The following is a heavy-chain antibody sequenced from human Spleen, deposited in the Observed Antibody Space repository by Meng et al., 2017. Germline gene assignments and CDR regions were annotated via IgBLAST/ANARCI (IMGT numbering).Heavy chain of an antibody. CDR1: CDSISNTESY. Sequence: VQLQESVPGLLRPSQTLPLCCIVSCDSISNTESYWGWIRQPQGKGLEWIGYKHYSGTTYYNPSLQSRVSMSVDTSKNQFSLTLSSVTAADTAVYWCARYLYGGSRYTNLFDPWGQGTLVTVSS. V-gene: IGHV4-30-4*01. D-gene: IGHD2-15*01. CDR3: ARYLYGGSRYTNLFDP. J-gene: IGHJ5*01. CDR2: KHYSGTT.